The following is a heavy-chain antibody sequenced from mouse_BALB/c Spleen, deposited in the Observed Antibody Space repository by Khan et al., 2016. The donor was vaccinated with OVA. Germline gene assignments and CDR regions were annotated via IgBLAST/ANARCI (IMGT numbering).Heavy chain of an antibody. CDR2: IDPGSSNA. Sequence: DLVKPGASVKLSCKASGYTFTSYWINWIKQRPGQGLEWIGRIDPGSSNAYYNDMFKDKATLTVDKSSTTAYLQLSSLSSEDSAVYFCVREGDYGRSGCAMGYRGQGTLVTVSA. CDR1: GYTFTSYW. D-gene: IGHD1-1*01. CDR3: VREGDYGRSGCAMGY. V-gene: IGHV1S41*01. J-gene: IGHJ4*01.